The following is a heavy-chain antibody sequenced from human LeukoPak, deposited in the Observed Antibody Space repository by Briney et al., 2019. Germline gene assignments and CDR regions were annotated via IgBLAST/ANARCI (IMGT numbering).Heavy chain of an antibody. CDR3: ARRDSSGVVPRWDY. CDR1: GGSISRSSYY. V-gene: IGHV4-39*01. Sequence: PSETLSLTCSVSGGSISRSSYYWGWIRQPPGKGLEWIGSIYYSGSTYYNPSLKSRVTISVDTSKNQFSLKLSSVTAADTAVYYCARRDSSGVVPRWDYWGQGTLVTVSS. CDR2: IYYSGST. J-gene: IGHJ4*02. D-gene: IGHD6-19*01.